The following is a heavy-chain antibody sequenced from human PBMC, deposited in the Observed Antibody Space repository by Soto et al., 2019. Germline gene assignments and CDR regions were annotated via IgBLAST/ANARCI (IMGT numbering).Heavy chain of an antibody. CDR2: INPSSSHI. CDR3: ARAYCGGGGCYLRRDAIDV. D-gene: IGHD2-15*01. J-gene: IGHJ3*01. CDR1: GFTFSTYH. Sequence: EVQLVESGGGLVLPGWSLRLSWAASGFTFSTYHMNWVRQAPGKGLELVSSINPSSSHIYYADSVWGRFTNSRDNPKNSMKLQINGMRTEDASVYYCARAYCGGGGCYLRRDAIDVWGHRTRVTVSS. V-gene: IGHV3-21*01.